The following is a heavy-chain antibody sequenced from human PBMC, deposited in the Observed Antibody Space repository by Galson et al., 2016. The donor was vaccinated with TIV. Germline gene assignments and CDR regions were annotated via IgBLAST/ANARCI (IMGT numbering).Heavy chain of an antibody. J-gene: IGHJ4*02. D-gene: IGHD5-18*01. CDR2: IIPIFGTT. Sequence: SVKVSCKASGGLVSNYAISWVRQAPGQGLEWMGGIIPIFGTTKYAQKFQGRVTITADESTRIVNMELSSLRSEDTAVYYCAKDPYIYGSYLDTWGQGTLVTVSS. CDR3: AKDPYIYGSYLDT. CDR1: GGLVSNYA. V-gene: IGHV1-69*13.